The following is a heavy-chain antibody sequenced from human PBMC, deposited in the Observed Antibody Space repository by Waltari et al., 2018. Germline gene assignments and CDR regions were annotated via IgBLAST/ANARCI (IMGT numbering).Heavy chain of an antibody. V-gene: IGHV3-7*01. J-gene: IGHJ4*02. CDR2: INDEGTKE. D-gene: IGHD3-9*01. CDR1: GFDFHGYW. CDR3: ARSGLVSAFDY. Sequence: EVQLVESGGGLVQPGGSLRLSCVASGFDFHGYWMGWFRQAPGKGLEWVANINDEGTKEFYVESLKGRVTISRDNAKNSVYLQTTSLRAEDTALYYCARSGLVSAFDYWGQGSLVTVAS.